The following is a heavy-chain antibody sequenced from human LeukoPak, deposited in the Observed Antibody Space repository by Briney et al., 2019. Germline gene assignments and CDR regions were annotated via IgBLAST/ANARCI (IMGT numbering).Heavy chain of an antibody. Sequence: RASVKVSCKASGYTFTNYGISWVRQAPGQGLEWMGWISPYNGNTNYAQKFQGRVTMTTDTSTTTAYMELRSLRSDDTAVYYCARAEGYSGYVQYAFDIWGQGTMVTVSS. D-gene: IGHD5-12*01. V-gene: IGHV1-18*01. CDR3: ARAEGYSGYVQYAFDI. CDR2: ISPYNGNT. CDR1: GYTFTNYG. J-gene: IGHJ3*02.